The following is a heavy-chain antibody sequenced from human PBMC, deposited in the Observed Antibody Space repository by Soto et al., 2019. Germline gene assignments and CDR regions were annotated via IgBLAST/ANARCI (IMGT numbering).Heavy chain of an antibody. V-gene: IGHV4-59*01. Sequence: PSETLSLTCSVSGQSISSYYWSWIRQPPGKGLEWIGYIYYNGNTNYNPALKSRVTISADTSKNQFSLRLSSVTAADTAVYYCARTEYLQAFDFWGQGTPVTVSS. CDR1: GQSISSYY. CDR3: ARTEYLQAFDF. CDR2: IYYNGNT. D-gene: IGHD1-1*01. J-gene: IGHJ4*02.